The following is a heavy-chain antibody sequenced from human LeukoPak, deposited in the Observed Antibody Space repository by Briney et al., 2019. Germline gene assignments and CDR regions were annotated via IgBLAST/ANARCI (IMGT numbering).Heavy chain of an antibody. J-gene: IGHJ4*02. Sequence: PGGSLRLSCAASGLTFSSYAMMWLRQAPGKGLEWVSAITGNGGWALYADSVKGRFTISRDNSKNTLYLQMNSLRAEDTAVYYCARERWELKCFDYWGQGTLVTVSS. CDR1: GLTFSSYA. CDR3: ARERWELKCFDY. D-gene: IGHD1-26*01. CDR2: ITGNGGWA. V-gene: IGHV3-23*01.